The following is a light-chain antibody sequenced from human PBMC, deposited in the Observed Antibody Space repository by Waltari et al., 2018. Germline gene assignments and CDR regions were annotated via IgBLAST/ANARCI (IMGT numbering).Light chain of an antibody. CDR1: SDHRAYP. V-gene: IGLV4-69*01. Sequence: QLAVTQSPSASASLGPSVKLPCTPSSDHRAYPIARHQHQPEKGPRFLMKIDGGGGHTKGDGIPDRFSGFSSGAERYLTISSLQYEDEAAYYCQTWDPDTVVFGGGTKLTV. J-gene: IGLJ2*01. CDR3: QTWDPDTVV. CDR2: IDGGGGH.